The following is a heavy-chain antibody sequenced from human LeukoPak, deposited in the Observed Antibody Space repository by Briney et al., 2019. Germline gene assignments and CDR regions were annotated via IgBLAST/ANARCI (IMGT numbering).Heavy chain of an antibody. CDR1: GGTFSSYA. J-gene: IGHJ6*03. CDR3: ARDTGILEWLPPDRYYYYYYMDA. D-gene: IGHD3-3*01. Sequence: ASVKVSCKASGGTFSSYAISWVRQAPGQGLEWMGGIIPIFGTANYAQKFQGRVTITADESTSTAYMELSSLRSEDTAVYYCARDTGILEWLPPDRYYYYYYMDAWGKGTTVTVSS. CDR2: IIPIFGTA. V-gene: IGHV1-69*13.